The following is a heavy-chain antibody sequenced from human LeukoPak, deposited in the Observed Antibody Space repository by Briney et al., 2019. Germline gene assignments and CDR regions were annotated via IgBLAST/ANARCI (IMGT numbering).Heavy chain of an antibody. CDR3: ARGEYGSGSYSDSFFDY. D-gene: IGHD3-10*01. V-gene: IGHV4-39*02. Sequence: SETLSLTCTVSGGSISSTNYYWGWIRQPPGRGLEWIGSVYYSGSTYSNPSLKSRITVSVDTSKNQFSLKLSSVTAADTAVYYCARGEYGSGSYSDSFFDYWGQGTLVTVSS. J-gene: IGHJ4*02. CDR1: GGSISSTNYY. CDR2: VYYSGST.